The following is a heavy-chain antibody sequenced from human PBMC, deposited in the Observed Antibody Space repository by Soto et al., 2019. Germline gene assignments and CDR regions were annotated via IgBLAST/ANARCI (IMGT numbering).Heavy chain of an antibody. CDR3: AKLWFGELSMIDY. J-gene: IGHJ4*02. CDR2: ISGSGSSA. CDR1: GFTFSSYA. V-gene: IGHV3-23*01. D-gene: IGHD3-10*01. Sequence: GGSLRLSCAASGFTFSSYAMIWVRQAPGKGLEWVSGISGSGSSAYYADSVKGRFTISRDNSKNTLFLQMNSLSAEDTAVYFCAKLWFGELSMIDYWGQGTLVTVSS.